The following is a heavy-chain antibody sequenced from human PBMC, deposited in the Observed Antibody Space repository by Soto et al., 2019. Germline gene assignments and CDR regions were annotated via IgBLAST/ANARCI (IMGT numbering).Heavy chain of an antibody. J-gene: IGHJ6*02. CDR2: FDPEDGET. Sequence: ASVKVSCKASGYTFTSYYMHWVRQAPGKGLEWMGGFDPEDGETIYAQKFQGRVTMSRDTTASTAYMELSSLRSEDTAVYYCATNSGRSSGSYYEGYYYYGMDVWGQGTTVTVSS. CDR1: GYTFTSYY. D-gene: IGHD3-10*01. V-gene: IGHV1-46*01. CDR3: ATNSGRSSGSYYEGYYYYGMDV.